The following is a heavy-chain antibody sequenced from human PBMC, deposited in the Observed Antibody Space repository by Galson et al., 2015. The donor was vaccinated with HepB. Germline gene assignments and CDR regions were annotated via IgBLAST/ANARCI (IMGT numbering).Heavy chain of an antibody. D-gene: IGHD6-6*01. CDR3: AKASSSSEVHYYYGMDV. CDR2: ISGSGGST. J-gene: IGHJ6*02. Sequence: SLRLSCAASGFTFSSYAMSWVRQAPGKGLEWVSAISGSGGSTYYADSVKGRFTISRDNSKNTLYLQMNSLRAEDTAVYYCAKASSSSEVHYYYGMDVWGQGTTVTVSS. CDR1: GFTFSSYA. V-gene: IGHV3-23*01.